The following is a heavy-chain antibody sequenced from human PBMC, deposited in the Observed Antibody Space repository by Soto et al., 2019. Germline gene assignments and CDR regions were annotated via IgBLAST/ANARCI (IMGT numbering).Heavy chain of an antibody. V-gene: IGHV4-30-4*08. D-gene: IGHD2-21*02. Sequence: PSETLSLTCTVSGGSISSDDYYWIWIRQPPGKALEYIAYIYYSGSSESTYYNPSLKRRATISVDTSKNQFSLKLNSVTAAGTAVYYWASYGCEREVVTPLSAFDNWGQGTMVTVSS. CDR2: IYYSGSSEST. CDR3: ASYGCEREVVTPLSAFDN. J-gene: IGHJ3*02. CDR1: GGSISSDDYY.